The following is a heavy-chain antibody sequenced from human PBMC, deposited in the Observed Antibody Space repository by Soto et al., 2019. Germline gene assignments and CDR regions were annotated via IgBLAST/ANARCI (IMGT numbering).Heavy chain of an antibody. D-gene: IGHD3-9*01. Sequence: SETLSLTCVVSGESFSDSYWSWFRQPPGKGLEWIGKVNRLGSTNYRLSLKSRVDMTVDMSRNQVSLELTSLTAADTAVYYCAREDEAPHMTGHYYFAHWGQGVMVTVSS. J-gene: IGHJ4*02. CDR1: GESFSDSY. V-gene: IGHV4-34*01. CDR3: AREDEAPHMTGHYYFAH. CDR2: VNRLGST.